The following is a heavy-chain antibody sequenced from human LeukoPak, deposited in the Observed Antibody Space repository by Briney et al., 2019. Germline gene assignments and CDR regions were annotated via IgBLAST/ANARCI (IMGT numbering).Heavy chain of an antibody. J-gene: IGHJ4*02. V-gene: IGHV3-23*01. CDR2: VSVTGGTT. CDR1: GFTFSTYA. D-gene: IGHD6-25*01. Sequence: QPGGSLRLSCAASGFTFSTYAMSWVRQGPGKGLEWVSVVSVTGGTTYYADSVKGRFTISRDNSKNTLYLQMNSLRTEDTALYYCTTYKSGHYWGQGTLVTVSS. CDR3: TTYKSGHY.